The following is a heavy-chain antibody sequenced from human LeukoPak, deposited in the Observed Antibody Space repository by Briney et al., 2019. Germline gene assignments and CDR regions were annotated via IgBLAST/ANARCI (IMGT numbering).Heavy chain of an antibody. CDR1: GFTFNTYS. CDR2: ISTTGSYK. CDR3: AKEFASGYQDY. J-gene: IGHJ4*02. Sequence: GGSLRLSCAASGFTFNTYSMNWVRQAPGEGLKWVSSISTTGSYKVYADSVRGRFTISRDNAKNSLYLQMNSLRAEDTAVYYCAKEFASGYQDYWGQGTLVTVAS. V-gene: IGHV3-21*01. D-gene: IGHD3-3*01.